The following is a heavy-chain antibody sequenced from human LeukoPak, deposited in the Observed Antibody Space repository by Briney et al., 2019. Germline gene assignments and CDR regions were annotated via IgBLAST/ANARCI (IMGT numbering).Heavy chain of an antibody. CDR3: ARDSSHYLGSSDY. Sequence: PGGSLRLSCVVSGFTFSSYPMSWVRQAPGKGLEWVSVISESGDVTHYADSMKGRFTISRDNTKNTLNLQMNGLRDGDTAIYYCARDSSHYLGSSDYWGQGALVTVSS. D-gene: IGHD6-6*01. CDR1: GFTFSSYP. V-gene: IGHV3-23*01. CDR2: ISESGDVT. J-gene: IGHJ4*02.